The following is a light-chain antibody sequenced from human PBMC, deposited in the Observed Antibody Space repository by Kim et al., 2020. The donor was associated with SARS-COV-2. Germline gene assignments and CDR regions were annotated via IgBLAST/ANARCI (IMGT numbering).Light chain of an antibody. Sequence: IQMTQSPSSLSASLGDRVTITCRASQSIRNNLNWYQQKLGKAPKLLIYGASNLQSGAPSRFSGSGSGTDFTLTISSLQPEDVATYYCQQSHSTLTFGGGTKVEIK. CDR2: GAS. CDR3: QQSHSTLT. J-gene: IGKJ4*01. CDR1: QSIRNN. V-gene: IGKV1-39*01.